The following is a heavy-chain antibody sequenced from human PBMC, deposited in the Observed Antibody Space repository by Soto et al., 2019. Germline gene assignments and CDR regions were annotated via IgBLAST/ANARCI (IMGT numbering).Heavy chain of an antibody. CDR1: GGSLNGLY. D-gene: IGHD1-26*01. V-gene: IGHV4-34*01. Sequence: SETLSLTCAVYGGSLNGLYWSWLRQAPGKGLEWIGEINRSGGTNFDPSLKSQVTISVDSSKNQFSLTLASVTAADTPVYVGWRAPIVRATLFAYWGQGSQVVVAS. CDR3: WRAPIVRATLFAY. J-gene: IGHJ4*02. CDR2: INRSGGT.